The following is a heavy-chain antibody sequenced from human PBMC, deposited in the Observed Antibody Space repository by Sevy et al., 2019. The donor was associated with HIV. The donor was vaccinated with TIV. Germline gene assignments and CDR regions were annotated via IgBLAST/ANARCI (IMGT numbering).Heavy chain of an antibody. V-gene: IGHV4-39*01. J-gene: IGHJ4*02. CDR3: ARHARGSSWARPRLTYFDY. CDR1: GGSISSSSYY. D-gene: IGHD6-13*01. Sequence: SETLSLTCTVSGGSISSSSYYWGWIRQPPGKGLEWLGSIYYSGSTYYNPSLKSRVTISVDTSKNQFSLKLSSVTAADTAVYYCARHARGSSWARPRLTYFDYWGQGTLVTVSS. CDR2: IYYSGST.